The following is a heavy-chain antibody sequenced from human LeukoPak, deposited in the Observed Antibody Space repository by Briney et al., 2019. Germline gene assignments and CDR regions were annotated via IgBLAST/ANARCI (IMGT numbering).Heavy chain of an antibody. Sequence: PGGSLRLSCAASGFTFSDYYMSWIRQAPGKGLEWVSYISSSGSTIYYADSVKGRFTISRDNAKNSLYLQMNSLRAEDTAVYYCARGRSSSSSHYYYYYGMDVWGQGTTVTVSS. D-gene: IGHD6-6*01. J-gene: IGHJ6*02. V-gene: IGHV3-11*01. CDR3: ARGRSSSSSHYYYYYGMDV. CDR1: GFTFSDYY. CDR2: ISSSGSTI.